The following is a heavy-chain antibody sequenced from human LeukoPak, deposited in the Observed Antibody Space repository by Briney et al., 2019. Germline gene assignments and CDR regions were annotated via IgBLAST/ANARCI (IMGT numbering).Heavy chain of an antibody. V-gene: IGHV3-11*05. D-gene: IGHD3-16*01. CDR1: GFTLSDYY. J-gene: IGHJ4*02. CDR2: IRSGSGDT. CDR3: AKDRGGVDY. Sequence: GGSLRLSCAASGFTLSDYYMSWIRQAPGKGLEWVSYIRSGSGDTKNADSVKGRFTISRDNSKNSLYLQMNSLRSEDSALYYCAKDRGGVDYWGQGTLVTVSS.